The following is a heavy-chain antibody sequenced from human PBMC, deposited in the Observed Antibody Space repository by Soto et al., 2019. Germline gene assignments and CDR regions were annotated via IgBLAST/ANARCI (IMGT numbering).Heavy chain of an antibody. Sequence: TLSLTCTVSGGSISSGGYYWSWIRQHPGKGLEWIGYIYHSGTTYYNPSLKSRVTISVDTSKNQFSLNLTSVTAADTAVYYCARDRGNHLLGWFELCSQRTLVTVSS. D-gene: IGHD2-2*01. J-gene: IGHJ5*02. CDR2: IYHSGTT. V-gene: IGHV4-31*03. CDR1: GGSISSGGYY. CDR3: ARDRGNHLLGWFEL.